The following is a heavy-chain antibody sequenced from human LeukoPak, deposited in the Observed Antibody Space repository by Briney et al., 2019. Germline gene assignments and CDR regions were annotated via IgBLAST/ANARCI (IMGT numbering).Heavy chain of an antibody. CDR1: GFTFSSYA. D-gene: IGHD3-10*01. CDR3: VRDSKVLNYYGSGSYGDY. J-gene: IGHJ4*02. Sequence: GGSLRLSCAASGFTFSSYAMHWVRQAPGKGLEWVAIISYDGSNKDYADSVKGRFTISRDNSKNMLYLQMNSLRAEDTAVYYCVRDSKVLNYYGSGSYGDYWGQGTLVTVSS. V-gene: IGHV3-30-3*01. CDR2: ISYDGSNK.